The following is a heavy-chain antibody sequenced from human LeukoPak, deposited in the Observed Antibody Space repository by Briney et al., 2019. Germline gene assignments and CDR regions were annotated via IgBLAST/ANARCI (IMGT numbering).Heavy chain of an antibody. V-gene: IGHV3-30*18. D-gene: IGHD5-18*01. CDR3: AKRLSRYSYGFLPDY. J-gene: IGHJ4*02. CDR2: ISYDGSTK. Sequence: PGGSLRLSCAASGFTFSSYGMHWVRQAPGKGLEWVAVISYDGSTKYYADSVKGRFTISRDNSKNTLYLQMNSLRAEDTAVYYCAKRLSRYSYGFLPDYWGQGTLVTVSS. CDR1: GFTFSSYG.